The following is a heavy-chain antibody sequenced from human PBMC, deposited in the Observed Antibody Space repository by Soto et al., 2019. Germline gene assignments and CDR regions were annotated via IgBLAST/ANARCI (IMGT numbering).Heavy chain of an antibody. D-gene: IGHD6-6*01. CDR1: GFTFSSYA. CDR3: AKAPYSSSANWFDP. Sequence: GSLRLSCAASGFTFSSYATSWVRQAPGKGLEWVSAISGSGGSTYYADSVKGRFTISRDNSKNTLYLQMNSLRAEDTAVYYCAKAPYSSSANWFDPWGQGTLVTVSS. V-gene: IGHV3-23*01. CDR2: ISGSGGST. J-gene: IGHJ5*02.